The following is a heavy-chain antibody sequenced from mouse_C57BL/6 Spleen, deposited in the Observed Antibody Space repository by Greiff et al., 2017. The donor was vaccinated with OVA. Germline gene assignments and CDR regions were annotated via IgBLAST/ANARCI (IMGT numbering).Heavy chain of an antibody. D-gene: IGHD1-1*01. CDR3: ARARILGHSGSSYGGFAY. CDR1: GCSITSGYY. J-gene: IGHJ3*01. CDR2: KSYDGSN. Sequence: EVKLLESGPGLVKPSQSLSLTCSVTGCSITSGYYWNWIRQFPGNKLEWMGYKSYDGSNNYNPSLKNRTSFTRDTSKNQFFLKLNSVTTEDTATYYCARARILGHSGSSYGGFAYWGQGTLVTVSA. V-gene: IGHV3-6*01.